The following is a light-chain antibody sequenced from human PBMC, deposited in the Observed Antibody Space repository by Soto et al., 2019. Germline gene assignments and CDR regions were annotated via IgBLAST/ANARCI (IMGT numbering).Light chain of an antibody. Sequence: DIVMTQSPDSLAVSLGERATINCKSSQSVLYSSNNKNYLAWYQQKPGQPPKLLIYWASTRESGVPDRFSGSGSGTDFTLTISSLQAEDVAVYYCQQYSSTPQLTFGGGTKVDIE. CDR1: QSVLYSSNNKNY. CDR2: WAS. V-gene: IGKV4-1*01. J-gene: IGKJ4*01. CDR3: QQYSSTPQLT.